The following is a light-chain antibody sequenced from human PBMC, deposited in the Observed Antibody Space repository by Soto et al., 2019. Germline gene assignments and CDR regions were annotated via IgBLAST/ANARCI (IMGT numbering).Light chain of an antibody. CDR2: AAS. Sequence: DIQMNQSPSSLPASVGDRVTLTCRASQSISTYLNWYQQKPGKAPKLVIYAASSLQSGVPSRLSGSGSGTDFTLTISSLQPEDFATYYCQQSYTIPYTFGQGTKLEIK. V-gene: IGKV1-39*01. J-gene: IGKJ2*01. CDR3: QQSYTIPYT. CDR1: QSISTY.